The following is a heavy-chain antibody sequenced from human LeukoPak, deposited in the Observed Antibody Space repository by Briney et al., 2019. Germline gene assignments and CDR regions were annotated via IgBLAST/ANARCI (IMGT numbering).Heavy chain of an antibody. V-gene: IGHV4-31*03. Sequence: SETLSLTCTVSGGSISSGGYYWSWIRQHPGKGLEWIGYIYYSGSTYYNPSLKSRVTISVDTSKNQFSLKLSSVTAADTAVYYCARSRLPAAIYWFDPWGQGTLVTVSS. J-gene: IGHJ5*02. CDR1: GGSISSGGYY. D-gene: IGHD2-2*01. CDR2: IYYSGST. CDR3: ARSRLPAAIYWFDP.